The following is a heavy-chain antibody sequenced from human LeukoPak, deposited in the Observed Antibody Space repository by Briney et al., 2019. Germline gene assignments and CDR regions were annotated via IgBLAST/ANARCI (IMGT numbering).Heavy chain of an antibody. CDR3: AKDHYFDSSRAFDI. V-gene: IGHV3-23*01. CDR1: GFTLNNYG. CDR2: VSGSGGNT. Sequence: GGSLRLSCAASGFTLNNYGMSWVRQAPGKGLEWVSGVSGSGGNTYYADSVRGRFTISRDNSKNTLYLQMNSLRAEDTAVYYCAKDHYFDSSRAFDIWGQGTMVTVSS. D-gene: IGHD3-22*01. J-gene: IGHJ3*02.